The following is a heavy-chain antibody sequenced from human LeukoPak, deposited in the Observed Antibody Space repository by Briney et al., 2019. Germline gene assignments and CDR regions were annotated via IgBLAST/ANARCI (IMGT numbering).Heavy chain of an antibody. D-gene: IGHD3-22*01. CDR1: GFTFSSYA. V-gene: IGHV3-23*01. CDR2: ISGSGGST. J-gene: IGHJ4*02. Sequence: EAGGSLRLSCAASGFTFSSYAMSWVRQAPGKGLEWVSAISGSGGSTYYADSVKGRFTISRDNSKNTLYLQMNSLRAEDTAVYYCAKDLVYYDSGGLTWGQGTLVTVSS. CDR3: AKDLVYYDSGGLT.